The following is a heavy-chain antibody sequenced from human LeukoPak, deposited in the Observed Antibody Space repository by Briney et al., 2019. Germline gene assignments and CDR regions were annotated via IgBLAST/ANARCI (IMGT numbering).Heavy chain of an antibody. Sequence: GGTLRLSCAASGFTFSRNGMTGVRQAPGKGREWVSAISGSGGSTYYADSVKGRFTISRDNSKNTLYLQMNSLRAEDTAVYYCAKDRRAGSYDYWGQGTLVTVSS. J-gene: IGHJ4*02. CDR3: AKDRRAGSYDY. CDR2: ISGSGGST. V-gene: IGHV3-23*01. D-gene: IGHD3-10*01. CDR1: GFTFSRNG.